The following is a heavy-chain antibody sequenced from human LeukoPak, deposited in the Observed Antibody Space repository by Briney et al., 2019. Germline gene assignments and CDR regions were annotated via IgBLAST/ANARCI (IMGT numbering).Heavy chain of an antibody. Sequence: GGSLRLSCAASGFTFSGYAMHWVRQAPGKGLEWVAVIWYDGSTKYYGYSVKGRFTISRDNSQNTLFLQMNSLRDEDTAVYYCAGGFPLMVKSLFDSGGGEPLAPASS. J-gene: IGHJ4*02. CDR1: GFTFSGYA. CDR2: IWYDGSTK. D-gene: IGHD2-8*01. V-gene: IGHV3-30*02. CDR3: AGGFPLMVKSLFDS.